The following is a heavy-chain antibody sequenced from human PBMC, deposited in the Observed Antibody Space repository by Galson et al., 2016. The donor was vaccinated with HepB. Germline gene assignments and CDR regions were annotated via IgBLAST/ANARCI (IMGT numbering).Heavy chain of an antibody. CDR3: ARGLGFCSSTTCYPSYGVDV. CDR2: ISDSGST. Sequence: SETLSLTCAVYGGSFSGYSWSWIRQPPGKGLEWIGEISDSGSTNYIPSLKSRVSISLDTSKNQFSLQLSSVTAADTAVYYCARGLGFCSSTTCYPSYGVDVWGQGTTVTVPS. D-gene: IGHD2-2*01. V-gene: IGHV4-34*01. J-gene: IGHJ6*02. CDR1: GGSFSGYS.